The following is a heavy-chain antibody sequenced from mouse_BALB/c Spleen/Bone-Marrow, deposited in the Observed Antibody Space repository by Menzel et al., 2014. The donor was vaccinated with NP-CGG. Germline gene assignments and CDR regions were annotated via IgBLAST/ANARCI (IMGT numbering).Heavy chain of an antibody. D-gene: IGHD2-4*01. J-gene: IGHJ4*01. V-gene: IGHV5-17*02. CDR1: GFTFSSFG. CDR2: ISSGSSTI. Sequence: VQLKESGGGLVQPGGSRKLSCAASGFTFSSFGVHWVRQAPEKGLEWVAHISSGSSTIYYADTVKGRFTISRDNPKNTLFLQMTSLRSEDTAMYYCARSPYDYAAMDYWGQGTSVTVSS. CDR3: ARSPYDYAAMDY.